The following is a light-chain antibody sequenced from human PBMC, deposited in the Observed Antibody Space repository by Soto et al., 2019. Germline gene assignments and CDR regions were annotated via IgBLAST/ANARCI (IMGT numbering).Light chain of an antibody. CDR1: QGISSY. Sequence: IRSTSSPSSFPESTGDRVTTTCRASQGISSYFAWNQQKPGKAPKLLIYAASTLQSVVPSRFSGSGSGTDCSLTLSCLQSQDFATYYCQQYYSYPRTVGAGTKVDSK. V-gene: IGKV1-8*01. CDR3: QQYYSYPRT. J-gene: IGKJ4*01. CDR2: AAS.